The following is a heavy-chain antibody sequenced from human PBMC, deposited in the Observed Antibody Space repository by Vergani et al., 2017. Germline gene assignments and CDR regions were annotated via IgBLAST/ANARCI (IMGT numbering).Heavy chain of an antibody. CDR2: ISSSSSYI. CDR1: GFTFSSYS. CDR3: ARDLRRQDSSGWYGGDY. D-gene: IGHD6-19*01. Sequence: VQLVESGGGVVQPGRSLRLSCAASGFTFSSYSMNWVRQAPGKGLEWVSSISSSSSYIYYADSVKGRFTISRDNAKNSLYLQMNSLRAEETAVYYCARDLRRQDSSGWYGGDYWGQGTLVTVSS. J-gene: IGHJ4*02. V-gene: IGHV3-21*01.